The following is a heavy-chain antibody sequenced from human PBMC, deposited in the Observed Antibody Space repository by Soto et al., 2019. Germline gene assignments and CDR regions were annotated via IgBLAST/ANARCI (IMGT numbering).Heavy chain of an antibody. Sequence: TSETLSLTCTVSGGSISSGGYYWSWIRQHPGKGLEWIGYIYYSGSPYYNPSLKSRVTISVDTSKNQFSLKLSSVTAADTAVYYCARAGDGSGIIDYWGQGTLVTGSS. J-gene: IGHJ4*02. CDR3: ARAGDGSGIIDY. V-gene: IGHV4-31*03. CDR2: IYYSGSP. D-gene: IGHD3-10*01. CDR1: GGSISSGGYY.